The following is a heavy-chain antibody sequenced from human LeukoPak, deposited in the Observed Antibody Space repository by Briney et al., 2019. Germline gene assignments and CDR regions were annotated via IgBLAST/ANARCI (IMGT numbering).Heavy chain of an antibody. CDR3: ARDSYNDISGYFNDTFDM. D-gene: IGHD3-22*01. V-gene: IGHV4-59*01. CDR2: ISDSSET. Sequence: SETLSLICSVSSVSISSYYWSWIRQPPGKGLEWLGHISDSSETNDNPSLRSRVTISVDTSKKQFSLKLSSVTTADTAEYYCARDSYNDISGYFNDTFDMWGQGTLVTVSS. CDR1: SVSISSYY. J-gene: IGHJ3*02.